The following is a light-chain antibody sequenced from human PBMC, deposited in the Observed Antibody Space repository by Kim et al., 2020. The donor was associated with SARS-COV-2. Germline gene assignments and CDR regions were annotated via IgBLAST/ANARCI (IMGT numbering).Light chain of an antibody. Sequence: SPVERVTLSCRASQSVKNNLAWYQQRPGQAPRLLIYGASTRATDISARFSGSGSGTEFTLTIRSLQSEDVAVYYCQQYNDWPLLTFGGGTKVDIK. J-gene: IGKJ4*01. CDR1: QSVKNN. CDR3: QQYNDWPLLT. V-gene: IGKV3-15*01. CDR2: GAS.